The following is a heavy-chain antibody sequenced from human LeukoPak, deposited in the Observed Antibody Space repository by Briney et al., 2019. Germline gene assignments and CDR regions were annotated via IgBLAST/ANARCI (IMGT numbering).Heavy chain of an antibody. Sequence: GGSLRLSCAASGFTFSNYGMHWVRQAPGKGLEWVAFIRYDGSNKYYADSVKGRFTISRDNSKNTLYLQMNSLRAEDTAVYFCAKDLSPMVGAKTFDYWGQGTLVTVPS. CDR3: AKDLSPMVGAKTFDY. D-gene: IGHD1-26*01. V-gene: IGHV3-30*02. CDR1: GFTFSNYG. J-gene: IGHJ4*02. CDR2: IRYDGSNK.